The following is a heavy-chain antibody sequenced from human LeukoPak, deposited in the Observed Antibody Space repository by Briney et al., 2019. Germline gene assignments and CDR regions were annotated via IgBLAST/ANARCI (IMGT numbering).Heavy chain of an antibody. CDR2: IYHSGTT. J-gene: IGHJ4*02. CDR1: GASISSSY. D-gene: IGHD3-10*01. V-gene: IGHV4-59*01. CDR3: ARDALGVYFDY. Sequence: SETLSLTCTVSGASISSSYWSWIRQPPGKGLEWIGYIYHSGTTNYNPSLKSRVTTSVDTSKNQFSLKLSSVTAADTAVYYCARDALGVYFDYWGQGTLVTVSS.